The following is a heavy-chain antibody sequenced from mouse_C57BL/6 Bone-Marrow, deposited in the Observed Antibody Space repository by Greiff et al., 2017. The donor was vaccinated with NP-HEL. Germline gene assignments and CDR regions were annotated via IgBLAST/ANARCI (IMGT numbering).Heavy chain of an antibody. CDR2: IYPGSGST. D-gene: IGHD2-2*01. J-gene: IGHJ2*01. V-gene: IGHV1-55*01. CDR1: GYTFTSYW. CDR3: ASSWVGYNYFDC. Sequence: QVQLQQPGAELVKPGASVKMSCKASGYTFTSYWITWVKQRPGQGLEWIGDIYPGSGSTNYNEKFKSKATLTVDTSSSTAYMQRSSLTSEDSAVYYCASSWVGYNYFDCWGQGTTLTVSS.